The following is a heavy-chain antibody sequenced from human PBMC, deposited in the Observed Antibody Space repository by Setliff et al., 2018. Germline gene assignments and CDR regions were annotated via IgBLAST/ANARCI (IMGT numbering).Heavy chain of an antibody. D-gene: IGHD3-10*01. CDR2: ILTTGST. J-gene: IGHJ5*02. CDR3: VRALLWSGEGRFDP. V-gene: IGHV4-4*08. CDR1: GASISDSY. Sequence: PSETLSLTCGVSGASISDSYWSWIRQPPGKGLEWIGHILTTGSTNYNPSLKSRVIISVDTSKNQFSVKLSSVTAADTAVYYCVRALLWSGEGRFDPWGQGTLVTVSS.